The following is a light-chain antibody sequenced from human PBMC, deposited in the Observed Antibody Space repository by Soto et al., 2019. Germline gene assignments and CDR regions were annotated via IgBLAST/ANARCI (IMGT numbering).Light chain of an antibody. J-gene: IGKJ1*01. Sequence: DIQTTKTTSTLSASVGDRVTIACRASQSISSWLAWYQQKPGKAPKLLIYKASNLEGGVPSRFSGSGSGTEFTLTISSLQPDDFATYYCQHYNNYPWTFGQGTKVDIK. CDR2: KAS. CDR3: QHYNNYPWT. CDR1: QSISSW. V-gene: IGKV1-5*03.